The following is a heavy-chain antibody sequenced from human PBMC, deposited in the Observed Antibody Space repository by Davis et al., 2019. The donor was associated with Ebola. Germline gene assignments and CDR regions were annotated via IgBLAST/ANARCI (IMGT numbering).Heavy chain of an antibody. J-gene: IGHJ6*02. CDR1: GYSISSNYW. V-gene: IGHV4-28*01. Sequence: MPSETLSLTCAVSGYSISSNYWWGWIRQPPGKGLEWIGCISYSGSTYHNPSLKSRVTMSVDTSKNQFSLKLSSVTAVDTAVYYCARMGTGSYFDYYYGMDVWGQGTTVTVSS. CDR2: ISYSGST. D-gene: IGHD1-26*01. CDR3: ARMGTGSYFDYYYGMDV.